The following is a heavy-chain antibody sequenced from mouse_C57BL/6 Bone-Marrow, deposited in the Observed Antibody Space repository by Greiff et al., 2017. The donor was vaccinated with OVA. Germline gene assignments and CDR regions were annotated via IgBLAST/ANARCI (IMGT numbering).Heavy chain of an antibody. CDR1: GYTFTDYY. CDR3: ANDVYFDV. Sequence: EVQLQQSGPELVKPGASVKISCKASGYTFTDYYMNWVKQSPGKSLEWIGDINPNNGGTSYNQKFKGKATLTVDKSSSTAYMELRSLTSEDSAVYYCANDVYFDVWGTGTTVTVSS. V-gene: IGHV1-26*01. J-gene: IGHJ1*03. D-gene: IGHD2-3*01. CDR2: INPNNGGT.